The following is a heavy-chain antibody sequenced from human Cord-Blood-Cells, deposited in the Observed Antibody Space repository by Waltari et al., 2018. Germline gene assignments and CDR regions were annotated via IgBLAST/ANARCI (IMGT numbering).Heavy chain of an antibody. D-gene: IGHD6-6*01. CDR1: GFTFSIYG. CDR2: IRYDGSNK. J-gene: IGHJ4*02. V-gene: IGHV3-30*02. CDR3: AKEWGKNELAFDY. Sequence: QVQLVESGGGVVQPGGSLRLSCAASGFTFSIYGLHWVRQAPGKGLEWVAFIRYDGSNKYYADSVKGRFTISRDNSKNTLYLQMNSLRAEDTAVYYCAKEWGKNELAFDYWGQGTLVTVSS.